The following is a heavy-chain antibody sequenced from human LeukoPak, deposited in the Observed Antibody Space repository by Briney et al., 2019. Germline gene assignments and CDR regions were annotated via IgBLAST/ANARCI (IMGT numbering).Heavy chain of an antibody. J-gene: IGHJ4*02. Sequence: ASVKVSCKASGYTLTNYYMHWVRQAPGQGLEWMGFINPSGGSTSYAQKFQGRVTMTRDTSTSTVYMELSSLRSEDTAMYYCTRNADSGLDYWGQGTLVTVSS. V-gene: IGHV1-46*03. CDR2: INPSGGST. CDR3: TRNADSGLDY. CDR1: GYTLTNYY. D-gene: IGHD3-10*01.